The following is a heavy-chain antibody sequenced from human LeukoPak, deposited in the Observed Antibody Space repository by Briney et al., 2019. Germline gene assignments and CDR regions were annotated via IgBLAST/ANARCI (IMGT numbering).Heavy chain of an antibody. D-gene: IGHD3-3*01. CDR2: IYYSGST. CDR1: GGSISSYY. J-gene: IGHJ6*03. CDR3: ARGRRGTIFGVVTSNGYLYYYYYMDV. V-gene: IGHV4-59*01. Sequence: TSETLSLTCTLSGGSISSYYWSWIRQPPGKGLEWIGYIYYSGSTNYNPSLKSGVTILVDTSKNQFSLKLSSVTAADTAVYYCARGRRGTIFGVVTSNGYLYYYYYMDVWGKGTTVTVSS.